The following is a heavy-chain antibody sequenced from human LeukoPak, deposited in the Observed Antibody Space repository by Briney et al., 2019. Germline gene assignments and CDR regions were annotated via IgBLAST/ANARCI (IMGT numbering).Heavy chain of an antibody. Sequence: AGSLRLSCAASGFTFRSYSMNWVRQAPGKGLEWVSSISSTSTHIYHADSVKGRFTISRDNAKSSLYLQVNSLRAEDTAVYYCAGGGFGELYWGQGTLVTVSS. CDR1: GFTFRSYS. V-gene: IGHV3-21*01. J-gene: IGHJ4*02. CDR3: AGGGFGELY. D-gene: IGHD3-10*01. CDR2: ISSTSTHI.